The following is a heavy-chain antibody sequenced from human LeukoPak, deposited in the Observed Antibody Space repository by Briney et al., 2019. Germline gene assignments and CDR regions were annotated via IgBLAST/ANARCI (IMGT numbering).Heavy chain of an antibody. CDR2: IWNYGGNK. Sequence: PGRSLRLSCAASGFTFSIYGLHWVRQAPGEGLEWVAVIWNYGGNKYFADCVKGRLNISRDNSKNTLYLQMNSLRAEDTAGYSCARDKGGGVAASDDWGQGTLVTVSS. CDR1: GFTFSIYG. J-gene: IGHJ4*02. CDR3: ARDKGGGVAASDD. V-gene: IGHV3-33*01. D-gene: IGHD2-15*01.